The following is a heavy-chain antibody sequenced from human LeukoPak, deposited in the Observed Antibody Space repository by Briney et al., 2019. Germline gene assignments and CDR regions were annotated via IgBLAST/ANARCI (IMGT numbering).Heavy chain of an antibody. D-gene: IGHD3-10*01. Sequence: KSSETLSLTCAVYGGSFSGYYWSWIRQPPGKGLEWIGEINHSGSTNYNPSLKSRVTISVATSKNQFSLKLTSATAADTAVYYCARNADMYYYVDNWGQGTLVTVSS. CDR3: ARNADMYYYVDN. V-gene: IGHV4-34*01. CDR1: GGSFSGYY. CDR2: INHSGST. J-gene: IGHJ4*02.